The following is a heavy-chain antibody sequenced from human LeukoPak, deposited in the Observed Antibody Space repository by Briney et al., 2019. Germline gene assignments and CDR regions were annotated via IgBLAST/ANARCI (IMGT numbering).Heavy chain of an antibody. J-gene: IGHJ4*02. D-gene: IGHD5-18*01. CDR1: GFSFSSYE. CDR2: IKQDGGEK. Sequence: GGSLRLSCAASGFSFSSYEMNWVRQAPGKGLEWVANIKQDGGEKYYVDSVKGRFTISRDNAKNSLYLQMNSLRPEDTAVYYCARVHVGTDIVDLDYWGPGTLVTVSS. V-gene: IGHV3-7*04. CDR3: ARVHVGTDIVDLDY.